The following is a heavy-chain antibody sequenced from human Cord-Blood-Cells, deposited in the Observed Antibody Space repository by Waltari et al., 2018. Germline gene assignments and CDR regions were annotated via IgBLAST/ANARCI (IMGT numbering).Heavy chain of an antibody. J-gene: IGHJ3*02. CDR2: IYYSGST. Sequence: QLQLQASGPGLVKPSETLSLTCTVSGGSISSRSYYWGWIRQAPGKGLEWIGSIYYSGSTYYNPSLKSRVTISVDTSKNQFSLKLSSVTAADTAVYYCARVDSSGYYYFAFDIWGQGTMVTVSS. D-gene: IGHD3-22*01. CDR1: GGSISSRSYY. V-gene: IGHV4-39*01. CDR3: ARVDSSGYYYFAFDI.